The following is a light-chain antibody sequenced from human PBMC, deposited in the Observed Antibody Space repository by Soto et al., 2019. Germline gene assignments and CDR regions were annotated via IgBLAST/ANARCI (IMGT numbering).Light chain of an antibody. V-gene: IGKV1-33*01. CDR3: QQYESLPLT. Sequence: DIQMTQSPSSLSASVGDRVTITCQASQDINKNVIWYQQKPGKAPKLLIYDASDLETGVPSRFSGSGSGTGFTFTISSVQPEDFATYYCQQYESLPLTFGQGTRLEIK. CDR2: DAS. CDR1: QDINKN. J-gene: IGKJ5*01.